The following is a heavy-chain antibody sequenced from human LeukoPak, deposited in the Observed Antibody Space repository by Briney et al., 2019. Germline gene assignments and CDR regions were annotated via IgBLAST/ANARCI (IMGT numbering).Heavy chain of an antibody. D-gene: IGHD1/OR15-1a*01. CDR2: IVVGSGNT. V-gene: IGHV1-58*01. J-gene: IGHJ3*02. CDR3: AANMEHLGGGFDI. Sequence: SVKVSCKASGFTFTSSAVQWVRQARGQRLEWIGWIVVGSGNTNYAQKFQERVTITRDMSTSTAYMELSSLRSEDTAVYYCAANMEHLGGGFDIWGQGTMVTVSS. CDR1: GFTFTSSA.